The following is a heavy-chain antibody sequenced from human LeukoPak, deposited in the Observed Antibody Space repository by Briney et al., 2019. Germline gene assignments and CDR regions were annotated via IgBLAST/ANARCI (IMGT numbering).Heavy chain of an antibody. CDR1: RFTFGDYA. D-gene: IGHD6-19*01. V-gene: IGHV3-23*01. J-gene: IGHJ5*02. CDR3: ARVAGWHWFDP. Sequence: PGGSLRLSCTASRFTFGDYAMSWVRQAPGRGLEWVSSIRPSGDNTYYGDSVKGRFTISRDNSKNTVYLQMNNMRVDDTAVYYCARVAGWHWFDPWGQGTLVTVSS. CDR2: IRPSGDNT.